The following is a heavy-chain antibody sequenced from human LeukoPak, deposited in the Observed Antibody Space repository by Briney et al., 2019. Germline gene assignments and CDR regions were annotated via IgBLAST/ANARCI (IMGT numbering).Heavy chain of an antibody. CDR2: ISSGSTYT. CDR3: ARGDYGGDYFDY. CDR1: GFPFSDHY. J-gene: IGHJ4*02. D-gene: IGHD4-23*01. Sequence: GGSLRLSCGVSGFPFSDHYMSWIRQAPGKRLEGVSYISSGSTYTNYADSVEGRFTSSRDNAKSSLYLQMNSLRAEDTAVYYCARGDYGGDYFDYWGQGTLVTVSS. V-gene: IGHV3-11*05.